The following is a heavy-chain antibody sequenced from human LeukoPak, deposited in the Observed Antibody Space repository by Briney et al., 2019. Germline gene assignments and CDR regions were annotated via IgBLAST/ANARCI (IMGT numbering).Heavy chain of an antibody. CDR3: ASGGYYGSGSRYGMDV. V-gene: IGHV3-30-3*01. J-gene: IGHJ6*02. D-gene: IGHD3-10*01. CDR1: GFTFSSYA. Sequence: PGGSLRLSCAASGFTFSSYAMHWVRQAPGKGLEWVAVISYDGSNKHYADSVKGRFTISRDNSKNTLYLQMNSLRAEDTAVYYCASGGYYGSGSRYGMDVWGQGTTVTVSS. CDR2: ISYDGSNK.